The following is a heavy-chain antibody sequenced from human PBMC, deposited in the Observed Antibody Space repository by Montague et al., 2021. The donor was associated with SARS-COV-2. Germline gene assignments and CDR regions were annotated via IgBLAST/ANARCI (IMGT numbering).Heavy chain of an antibody. CDR2: IYYSGNT. CDR1: GGSISTGSYY. J-gene: IGHJ3*02. CDR3: ARVQGITMIVVVIGAFDI. D-gene: IGHD3-22*01. V-gene: IGHV4-39*07. Sequence: SETLSLTCSFSGGSISTGSYYWGWIRQPPRKGLEWIGSIYYSGNTYYNPSLKSRVTISVDTSKNQFSLKLSSVTAADTAVYYCARVQGITMIVVVIGAFDIWGQGTMVTVSS.